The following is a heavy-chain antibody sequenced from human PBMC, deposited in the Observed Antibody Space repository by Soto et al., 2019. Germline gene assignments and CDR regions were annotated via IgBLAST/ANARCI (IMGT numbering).Heavy chain of an antibody. CDR2: IYYSGST. Sequence: TMSLNCPVPDGSISRSNDYWGWIRPPLGPVLQWIGSIYYSGSTYYNPSLKSRVTISVDKSKNQFSLKLSSVTAADTAVYYCAMPDFYETSGYFRPAETFEIWGTGTMF. J-gene: IGHJ3*02. V-gene: IGHV4-39*01. CDR3: AMPDFYETSGYFRPAETFEI. D-gene: IGHD3-22*01. CDR1: DGSISRSNDY.